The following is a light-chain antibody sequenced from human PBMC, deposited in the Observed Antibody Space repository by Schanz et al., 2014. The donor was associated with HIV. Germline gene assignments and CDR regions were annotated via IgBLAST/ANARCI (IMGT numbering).Light chain of an antibody. V-gene: IGLV1-51*01. CDR3: QSFDGSLGGVL. CDR2: ANH. Sequence: QSVLTQPPSVSAAPGQRVTISCSGSAFNIGHYSVSWYQQFPGTAPKLLIYANHQRPLEIPDRFSGSKTGTSATLTITGLQPEDEADYYCQSFDGSLGGVLFGGGTKLTVL. J-gene: IGLJ3*02. CDR1: AFNIGHYS.